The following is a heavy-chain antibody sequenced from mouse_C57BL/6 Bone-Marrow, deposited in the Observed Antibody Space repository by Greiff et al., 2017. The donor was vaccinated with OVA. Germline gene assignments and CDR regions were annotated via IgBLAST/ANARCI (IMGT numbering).Heavy chain of an antibody. CDR3: AREGLTTVVARAY. Sequence: VQLQQPGAELVKPGASVKLSCKASGYTFTSYWMHWVKQRPGQGLEWIGMIHPNSGSTNYNEKFKSKATLTVDKSSSTAYMQLSSLTSEDSAVYYCAREGLTTVVARAYWGQGTLVTVSA. D-gene: IGHD1-1*01. V-gene: IGHV1-64*01. CDR2: IHPNSGST. J-gene: IGHJ3*01. CDR1: GYTFTSYW.